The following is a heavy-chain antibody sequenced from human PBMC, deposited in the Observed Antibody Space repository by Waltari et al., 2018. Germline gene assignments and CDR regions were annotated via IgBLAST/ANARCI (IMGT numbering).Heavy chain of an antibody. J-gene: IGHJ4*02. CDR3: GSSSMVLTPIDY. CDR1: GFTFSTYA. D-gene: IGHD2-8*01. CDR2: ISYDGCNK. Sequence: QVHLVESGGGVVQPGRSLRLSCAASGFTFSTYAMHWVRQAPGRWLEWVAIISYDGCNKNFADSGKCRFTISRDNSKITLYLQMDTLSADDTAVYYCGSSSMVLTPIDYWGQGTLVTVSS. V-gene: IGHV3-30-3*01.